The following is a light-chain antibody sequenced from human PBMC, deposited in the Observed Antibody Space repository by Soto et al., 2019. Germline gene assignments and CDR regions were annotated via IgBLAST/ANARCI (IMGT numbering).Light chain of an antibody. CDR2: EVS. J-gene: IGLJ1*01. CDR3: SAYSSSTTRYL. V-gene: IGLV2-14*01. CDR1: SSDVGIYNY. Sequence: QSALTQPASVSGSPGQSIAISCTGSSSDVGIYNYVSWYQQHPGKVPKLIIYEVSHRPSGISDRFSGSKSGNTASLTISGLQAEDEADYYGSAYSSSTTRYLFGTGTKVTVL.